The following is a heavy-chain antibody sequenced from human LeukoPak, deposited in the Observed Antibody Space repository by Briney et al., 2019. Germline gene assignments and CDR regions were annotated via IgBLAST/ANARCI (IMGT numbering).Heavy chain of an antibody. CDR2: IKPNSGGT. J-gene: IGHJ3*02. D-gene: IGHD2-15*01. CDR1: GYTFTGYY. CDR3: AIGYCSGGSCSPDAFDI. Sequence: GASVKVSCKASGYTFTGYYMHWVRQAPGQGLEWMGRIKPNSGGTNYAQKFQGRVTMTRDTSISTAYMELSRLRSDDTAVYYCAIGYCSGGSCSPDAFDIWGQGTMVTVSS. V-gene: IGHV1-2*06.